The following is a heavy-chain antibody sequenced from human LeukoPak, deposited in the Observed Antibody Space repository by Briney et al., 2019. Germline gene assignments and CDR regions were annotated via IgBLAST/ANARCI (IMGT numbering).Heavy chain of an antibody. CDR3: ARDGGDCSGDSCYVDY. CDR2: IKQDGSER. V-gene: IGHV3-7*03. Sequence: GGSLRLSCAASGFTFTNYWMSWVRQAPGKGLEWVANIKQDGSERYYVDSVKGRFTISRDNAKNSLYLQMRAEDTALYYCARDGGDCSGDSCYVDYWGQGTLVTVSS. J-gene: IGHJ4*02. D-gene: IGHD2-15*01. CDR1: GFTFTNYW.